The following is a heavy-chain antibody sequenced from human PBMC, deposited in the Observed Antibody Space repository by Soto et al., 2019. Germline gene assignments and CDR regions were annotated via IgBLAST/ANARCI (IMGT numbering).Heavy chain of an antibody. CDR1: GGSFSGYY. V-gene: IGHV4-34*01. Sequence: SETLSLTCAVYGGSFSGYYWSWIRQPPGKGLERIGEINHSGSTNYNPSLKSRVTISVDTSKNQFSLKLSSVTAADTAVYYCARGGYGDYPGTADFDYWGQGTLVTVS. CDR3: ARGGYGDYPGTADFDY. D-gene: IGHD4-17*01. J-gene: IGHJ4*02. CDR2: INHSGST.